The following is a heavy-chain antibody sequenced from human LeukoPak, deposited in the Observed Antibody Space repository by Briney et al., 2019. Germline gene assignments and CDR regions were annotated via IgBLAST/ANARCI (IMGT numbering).Heavy chain of an antibody. CDR2: INGNGVSP. D-gene: IGHD2-2*01. V-gene: IGHV3-64*01. CDR1: GFTFNTYV. J-gene: IGHJ3*02. Sequence: GGSLRLSCATSGFTFNTYVMHWVRQAPGKGLEYVSLINGNGVSPYFANSMKGRFTISRDNSRNTMYLQMGSLRVEDTAVYYCARAQLQNDALDIWGQGTMVTVSS. CDR3: ARAQLQNDALDI.